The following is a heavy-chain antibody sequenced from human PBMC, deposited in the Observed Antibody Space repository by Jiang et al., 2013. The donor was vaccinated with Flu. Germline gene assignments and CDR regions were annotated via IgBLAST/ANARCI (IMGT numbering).Heavy chain of an antibody. CDR3: ARDPFAGNWFDP. V-gene: IGHV4-59*01. CDR2: IYYSGST. D-gene: IGHD3-16*01. CDR1: GGSISSYY. J-gene: IGHJ5*02. Sequence: GSGLVKPSETLSLTCTVSGGSISSYYWSWIRQPPGKGLEWIGYIYYSGSTNYNPSLKSRVTISVDTSKNQFSLKLSSVTAADTAVYYCARDPFAGNWFDPWGQGTLVTVSS.